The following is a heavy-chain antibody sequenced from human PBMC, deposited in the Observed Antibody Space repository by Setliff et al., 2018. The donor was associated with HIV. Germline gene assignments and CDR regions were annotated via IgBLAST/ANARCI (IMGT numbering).Heavy chain of an antibody. CDR2: ISSSSSSYT. CDR1: GFTVSERY. J-gene: IGHJ4*02. D-gene: IGHD6-19*01. CDR3: ARLGAVAVRSALDY. Sequence: PGGSLRLSCAASGFTVSERYMSWIRQAPGKGLEWISYISSSSSSYTNYADSVRGRFTISRDSAKNSLYLQMDSLRAEDTAVYYCARLGAVAVRSALDYWGQGTLVTVSS. V-gene: IGHV3-11*06.